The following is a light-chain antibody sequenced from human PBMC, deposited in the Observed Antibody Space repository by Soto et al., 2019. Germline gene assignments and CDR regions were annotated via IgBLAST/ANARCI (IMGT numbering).Light chain of an antibody. CDR3: QQYNDWPLT. V-gene: IGKV3-15*01. J-gene: IGKJ4*01. CDR1: QSVNSN. CDR2: GAS. Sequence: EKVMTQSPAALSVSPGERATLSCRASQSVNSNLAWYQRKPGQAPRLLLYGASTRATGIPARFRGSASGTEFTLTISSLQSEDSAVYYCQQYNDWPLTLGGGTKVEIK.